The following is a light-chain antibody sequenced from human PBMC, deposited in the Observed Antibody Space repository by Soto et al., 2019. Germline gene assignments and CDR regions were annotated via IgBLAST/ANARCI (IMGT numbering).Light chain of an antibody. CDR3: AAWDDSLNGVV. CDR2: CNN. CDR1: SSNIGSNT. V-gene: IGLV1-44*01. J-gene: IGLJ3*02. Sequence: QSVLTQSPSASGTPGQRVTISCSGSSSNIGSNTVNWYQQLPGTAPKLLIYCNNQRPSGVPDRFSGSKSGTSASLAISGLQSEDEADYYCAAWDDSLNGVVFGGGTKVTVL.